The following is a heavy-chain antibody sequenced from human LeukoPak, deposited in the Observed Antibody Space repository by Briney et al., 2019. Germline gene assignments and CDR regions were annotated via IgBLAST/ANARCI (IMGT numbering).Heavy chain of an antibody. J-gene: IGHJ5*02. CDR3: ARVPNWFDP. CDR2: INSDGSVT. CDR1: GFTFSSYW. V-gene: IGHV3-74*01. Sequence: GGSLRLSCAASGFTFSSYWMHWVRQAQGKGLVWVSRINSDGSVTNYADSVKGRFTISRDNAKNTLYLQMNSLRGEDTAVYYCARVPNWFDPWGQGTLVTVPS.